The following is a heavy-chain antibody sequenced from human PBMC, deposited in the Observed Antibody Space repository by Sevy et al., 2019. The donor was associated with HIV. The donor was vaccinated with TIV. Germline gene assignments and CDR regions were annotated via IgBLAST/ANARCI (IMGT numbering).Heavy chain of an antibody. CDR1: GFSFRSYW. J-gene: IGHJ4*02. D-gene: IGHD6-19*01. CDR2: INRDESAT. CDR3: VTDGRPSCWLFGF. Sequence: GGSLRLSCAASGFSFRSYWMTWVRQAPGKGLEWVANINRDESATNYMGSVKVRLTIVTDNAKDLLYLQMNSLRVDDTAVYYCVTDGRPSCWLFGFWGPGTQVTVSS. V-gene: IGHV3-7*01.